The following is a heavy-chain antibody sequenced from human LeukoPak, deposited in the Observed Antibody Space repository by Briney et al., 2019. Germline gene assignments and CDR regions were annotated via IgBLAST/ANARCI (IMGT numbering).Heavy chain of an antibody. J-gene: IGHJ5*02. D-gene: IGHD1-26*01. V-gene: IGHV3-48*03. CDR3: ARAGSGRSPDWFDP. Sequence: GGSLRLSCAASGFSFSNYEMNWVRQTPGKGLEWVSYMSSSGSMTWYADSVKGRFTISRDNAKNSLYLQMNSLRAEDTAVYYCARAGSGRSPDWFDPWGQGTLVTVSS. CDR1: GFSFSNYE. CDR2: MSSSGSMT.